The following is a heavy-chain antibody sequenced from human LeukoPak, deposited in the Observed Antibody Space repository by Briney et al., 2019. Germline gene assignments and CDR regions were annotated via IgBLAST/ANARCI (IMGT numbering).Heavy chain of an antibody. J-gene: IGHJ5*02. CDR1: AGSISSSNW. V-gene: IGHV4-4*02. D-gene: IGHD6-19*01. Sequence: SETLSLTCAVSAGSISSSNWWSWVRQPPGKGLEWIGEIFHSGSTNYNPSLKSRVTISVDKSKNQFSLKLSSVTAADTAVYYCARDDSSGWYPNWFDPWGQGTLVTVSS. CDR3: ARDDSSGWYPNWFDP. CDR2: IFHSGST.